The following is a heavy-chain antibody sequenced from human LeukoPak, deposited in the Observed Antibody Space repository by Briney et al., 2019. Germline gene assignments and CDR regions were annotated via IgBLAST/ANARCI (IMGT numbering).Heavy chain of an antibody. Sequence: SETLSLTCTVSGASVTDYYWSWIRQSPGKGLEWISYIHHSGNSDYNPSLRSRVTTSLDTSKNQFSLNLISVTATDTAVYYCTRGHWGLQSWSQGALVTVSS. CDR3: TRGHWGLQS. V-gene: IGHV4-59*02. D-gene: IGHD7-27*01. CDR1: GASVTDYY. J-gene: IGHJ5*02. CDR2: IHHSGNS.